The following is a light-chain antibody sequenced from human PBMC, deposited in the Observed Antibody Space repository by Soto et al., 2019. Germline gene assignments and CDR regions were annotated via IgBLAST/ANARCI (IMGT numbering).Light chain of an antibody. Sequence: EIVLTQSPGTLSLSPWEGATLSCRASQSVSSSYIAWYQQRPGQTPSLLIYGASTRATGIPDRFSGSGSGTHFTLTISSLEPEDSAVYYCQQRNVWQPVTFGQGTRLEIK. CDR2: GAS. CDR1: QSVSSSY. CDR3: QQRNVWQPVT. V-gene: IGKV3D-20*02. J-gene: IGKJ5*01.